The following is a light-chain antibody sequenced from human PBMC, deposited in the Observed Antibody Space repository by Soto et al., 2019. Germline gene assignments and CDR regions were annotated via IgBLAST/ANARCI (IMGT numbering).Light chain of an antibody. CDR3: SSYTSSSTPWV. CDR1: SSDVGDYNY. V-gene: IGLV2-14*01. CDR2: EVS. Sequence: QSALTQPASVSGSPGQSITISCTGTSSDVGDYNYVSWYQQHPGKAPKLMIYEVSNRPSGVSNRFSGSKSGNTASLTISGLQAEDEADYYCSSYTSSSTPWVFGGGTKLTV. J-gene: IGLJ3*02.